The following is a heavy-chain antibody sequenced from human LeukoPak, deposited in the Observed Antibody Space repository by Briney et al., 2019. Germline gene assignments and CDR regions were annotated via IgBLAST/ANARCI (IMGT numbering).Heavy chain of an antibody. CDR2: IWYDGSNK. J-gene: IGHJ6*02. CDR3: ARDMYYYYGMDV. Sequence: GALRLSCAASGFTFSSYGMHWVRQAPGKGLEWVAVIWYDGSNKYYADSVKGRFTISRDNSKNTLYLQMNSLRAEDTAVYYCARDMYYYYGMDVWGQGTTVTVSS. V-gene: IGHV3-33*01. CDR1: GFTFSSYG. D-gene: IGHD2-8*01.